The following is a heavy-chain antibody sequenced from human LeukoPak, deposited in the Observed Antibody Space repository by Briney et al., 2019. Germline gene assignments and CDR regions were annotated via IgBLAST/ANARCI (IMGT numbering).Heavy chain of an antibody. D-gene: IGHD6-19*01. CDR1: GFTFSSYS. V-gene: IGHV3-48*01. Sequence: QPGGSLRLSCAASGFTFSSYSMTWVRQAPGKGLEWVSYISSSSSTIYYADSVKGRFTISRHNSKNTLYLQMNSLRAEDTAVYYCARDKGSGWPIWGQGTLVTVSS. J-gene: IGHJ4*02. CDR2: ISSSSSTI. CDR3: ARDKGSGWPI.